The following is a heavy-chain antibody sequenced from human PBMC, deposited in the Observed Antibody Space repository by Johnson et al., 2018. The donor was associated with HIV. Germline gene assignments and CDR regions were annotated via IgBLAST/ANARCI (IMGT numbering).Heavy chain of an antibody. CDR1: GFIFSDYG. Sequence: VQLVESGGGVVQPGRSLRLSCAASGFIFSDYGMHWVRQAPGKGLEWVSGTDNKGRNTYYANSVKGRFTIFRDNSKNTLYLQMGSLRAEDMAVYYCARASGEWDAFDIWGQGTVVTVSS. V-gene: IGHV3-64*01. CDR2: TDNKGRNT. J-gene: IGHJ3*02. D-gene: IGHD3-10*01. CDR3: ARASGEWDAFDI.